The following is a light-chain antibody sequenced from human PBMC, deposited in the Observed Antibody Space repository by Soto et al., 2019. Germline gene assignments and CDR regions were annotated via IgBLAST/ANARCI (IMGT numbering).Light chain of an antibody. V-gene: IGLV2-14*01. Sequence: QSALTQPASVSGSPGQSITISCTGTSSDVGDRNYVSWYQQHSGKPPKLMIYEVNNRPSGVSNRFSDSKSGNTASLTISGLQAEDEADYYCSSYTTIGTWVFGGGTKVTVL. J-gene: IGLJ3*02. CDR2: EVN. CDR3: SSYTTIGTWV. CDR1: SSDVGDRNY.